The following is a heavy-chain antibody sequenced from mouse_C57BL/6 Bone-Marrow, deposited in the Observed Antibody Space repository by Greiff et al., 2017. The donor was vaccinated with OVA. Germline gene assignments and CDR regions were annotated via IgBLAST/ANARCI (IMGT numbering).Heavy chain of an antibody. CDR2: IDPENGDT. CDR1: GFNIKDDY. J-gene: IGHJ1*03. V-gene: IGHV14-4*01. D-gene: IGHD2-3*01. Sequence: EVQLVESGAELVRPGASVKLSCTASGFNIKDDYMHWVKQRPEQGLEWIGWIDPENGDTEYASKFQGKATITADTSSNTAYLQLSSLTSEDTAVYYCTDGYYWHFDVWGTGTTVTVSS. CDR3: TDGYYWHFDV.